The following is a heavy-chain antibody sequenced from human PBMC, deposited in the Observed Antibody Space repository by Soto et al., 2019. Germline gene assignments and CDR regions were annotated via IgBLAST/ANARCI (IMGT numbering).Heavy chain of an antibody. J-gene: IGHJ6*02. Sequence: GASVKVSCKASGGTFSSYAISWVRQAPGQGLEWMGGIIPIFGTANYAQKFQGRVTITADEPTSTAYMELSSLRSEDTAVYYCARVGCSSTSCSVWGQGTTVTVSS. D-gene: IGHD2-2*01. CDR3: ARVGCSSTSCSV. V-gene: IGHV1-69*13. CDR2: IIPIFGTA. CDR1: GGTFSSYA.